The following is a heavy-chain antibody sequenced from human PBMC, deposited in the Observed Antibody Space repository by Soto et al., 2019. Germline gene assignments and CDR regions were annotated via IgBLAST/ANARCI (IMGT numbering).Heavy chain of an antibody. CDR3: ARALYYSYAFDI. CDR1: GYTFTSYA. Sequence: GASVKVSCKASGYTFTSYAMHWVRQAPGQRLEWMGWINAGNGNTKYSQKFQGRVTITRDTSASTAYMELSSPRSEDTAVYYCARALYYSYAFDIWGQGTMVTVSS. V-gene: IGHV1-3*01. J-gene: IGHJ3*02. D-gene: IGHD4-4*01. CDR2: INAGNGNT.